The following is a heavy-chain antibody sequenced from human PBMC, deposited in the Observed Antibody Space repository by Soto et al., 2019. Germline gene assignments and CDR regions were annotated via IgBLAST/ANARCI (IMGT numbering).Heavy chain of an antibody. CDR1: GFTFSNYA. J-gene: IGHJ3*02. Sequence: EVQLLESGGGLVQTGGSLRLSCAASGFTFSNYAMNWVRQAPGKGLEWVSGVSASGASTYYADSVKGRFTISKDNFKNTLYLQMNTRRAEDTAVYYCAKEQTDYYDSGGYYGPQDASDIWGQGTMVTVSS. V-gene: IGHV3-23*01. CDR2: VSASGAST. D-gene: IGHD3-22*01. CDR3: AKEQTDYYDSGGYYGPQDASDI.